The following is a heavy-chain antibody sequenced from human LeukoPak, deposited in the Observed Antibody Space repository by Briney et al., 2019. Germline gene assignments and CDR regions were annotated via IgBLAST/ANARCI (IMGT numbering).Heavy chain of an antibody. D-gene: IGHD2/OR15-2a*01. CDR2: INHSGST. Sequence: SETLSLTCAVYGGSFSGYYWSWIRQPPGKGLEWIGEINHSGSTNYNPSLKSRVTISVDTSKNQFSLKLSSVTAADTAVYYCASPSGQKIVPGPSTPFDYWGQGTLVTVSS. CDR3: ASPSGQKIVPGPSTPFDY. CDR1: GGSFSGYY. J-gene: IGHJ4*02. V-gene: IGHV4-34*01.